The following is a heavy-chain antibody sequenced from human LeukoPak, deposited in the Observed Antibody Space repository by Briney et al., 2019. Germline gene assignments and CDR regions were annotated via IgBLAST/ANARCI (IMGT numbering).Heavy chain of an antibody. CDR2: IYYSGST. J-gene: IGHJ4*02. D-gene: IGHD3-10*01. V-gene: IGHV4-39*07. CDR1: GDSISSSSYY. Sequence: SETLSLTCTVSGDSISSSSYYWGWIRQPPGKRLEWIGSIYYSGSTYYNPSLKSRVTISVDTSKNQFSLKLSSVTAADTAVYYCARAGYYYGSGSHRFDYWGQGTLVTVSS. CDR3: ARAGYYYGSGSHRFDY.